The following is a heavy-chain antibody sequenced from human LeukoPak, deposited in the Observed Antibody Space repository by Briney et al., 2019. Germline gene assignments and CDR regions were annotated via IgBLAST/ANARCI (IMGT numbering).Heavy chain of an antibody. V-gene: IGHV1-69*04. D-gene: IGHD2-21*02. CDR1: GGTFSSYA. CDR2: IIPIFGIA. CDR3: ASSPYCGGDCYSFDY. J-gene: IGHJ4*02. Sequence: ASVKVSCKASGGTFSSYAISWVRQAPGQGLEWMGRIIPIFGIANYAQKFQGRVTITADKSTSTAYIELSSLRSEDTAVYYCASSPYCGGDCYSFDYWGQGTLVTVSS.